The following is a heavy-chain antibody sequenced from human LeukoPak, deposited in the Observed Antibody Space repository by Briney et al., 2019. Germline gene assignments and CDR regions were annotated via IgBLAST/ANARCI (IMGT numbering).Heavy chain of an antibody. Sequence: GASVKVSCKASGYTFTSYGISWVRQAPGQRLEWMGWINAGNGNTKYSQKFQGRVTITRDTSASTAYMELSSLRSEDTAVYYCARSRFAQDYYYYGMDVWGQGTTVTVSS. CDR3: ARSRFAQDYYYYGMDV. CDR2: INAGNGNT. D-gene: IGHD3-3*01. CDR1: GYTFTSYG. J-gene: IGHJ6*02. V-gene: IGHV1-3*01.